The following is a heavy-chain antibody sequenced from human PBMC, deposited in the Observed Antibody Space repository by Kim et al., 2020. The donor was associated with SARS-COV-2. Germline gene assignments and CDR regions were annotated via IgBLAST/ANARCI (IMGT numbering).Heavy chain of an antibody. Sequence: SETLSLTCTVSGGSISSFYWSWIRQPPGKGLEWIGYIYSSGSTNYNPSLKSRVTISVDTSNNPFSLKLTSVTAADTAVYYCARAPFYYGSGSYANWFDPWGQGTLVTVSS. CDR1: GGSISSFY. D-gene: IGHD3-10*01. J-gene: IGHJ5*02. CDR2: IYSSGST. CDR3: ARAPFYYGSGSYANWFDP. V-gene: IGHV4-59*01.